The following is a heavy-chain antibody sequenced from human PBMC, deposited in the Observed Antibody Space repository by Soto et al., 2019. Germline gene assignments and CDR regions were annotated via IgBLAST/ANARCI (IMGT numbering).Heavy chain of an antibody. CDR3: AAGEASSRNLAPYYLDF. J-gene: IGHJ4*02. D-gene: IGHD6-13*01. CDR1: GGSMRNYF. V-gene: IGHV4-59*01. CDR2: IHYSGTT. Sequence: PSETLSLTCTVSGGSMRNYFWSWIRQPPGQGLEWIGYIHYSGTTSFFPSYTPSLRSRVTSSEDTSKNQFSLKLLSVTTADTAVYFCAAGEASSRNLAPYYLDFWGQGTLVTVSS.